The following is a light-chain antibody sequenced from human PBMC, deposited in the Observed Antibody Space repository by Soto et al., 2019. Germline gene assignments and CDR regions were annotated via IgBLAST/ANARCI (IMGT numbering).Light chain of an antibody. Sequence: QSALTQPPSVSGAPGQRVTISCTGSSSNIGAGYDVHWYQQLPGTAPKLLIYGNSNRPSGVPDRFSGSKSGTSASLAITGLQAEYEADYYCQSYDSSLSVRYVFGTGTKVTVL. CDR1: SSNIGAGYD. CDR2: GNS. CDR3: QSYDSSLSVRYV. J-gene: IGLJ1*01. V-gene: IGLV1-40*01.